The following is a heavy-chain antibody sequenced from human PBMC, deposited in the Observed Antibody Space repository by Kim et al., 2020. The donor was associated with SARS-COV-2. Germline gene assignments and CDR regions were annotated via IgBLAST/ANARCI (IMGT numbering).Heavy chain of an antibody. Sequence: SETLSLTCTVSGGSISSSSYYWGWIRQPPGKGLEWIGSIYYSGSTYYNPSLKSRVTISVDTSKNQFSLKLSSVTAADTAVYYCARLGCSSWYWISYLGGFCSDYWGQGTLVTVSS. V-gene: IGHV4-39*01. CDR3: ARLGCSSWYWISYLGGFCSDY. CDR2: IYYSGST. CDR1: GGSISSSSYY. D-gene: IGHD6-13*01. J-gene: IGHJ4*01.